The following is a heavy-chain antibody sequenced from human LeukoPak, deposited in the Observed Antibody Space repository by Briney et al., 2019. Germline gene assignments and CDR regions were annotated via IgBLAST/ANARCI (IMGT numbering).Heavy chain of an antibody. V-gene: IGHV1-2*02. CDR3: ARDGSVTRYCSSTSCYLGY. Sequence: ASVKVSCKVSGYTFTGYYMHWVRQAPGQGLEWMGWINPNSGGTNYAQKFQGRVTMTRDTSISTAYMELSRLRSDDTAVYYCARDGSVTRYCSSTSCYLGYWGQGTLVTVSS. CDR2: INPNSGGT. CDR1: GYTFTGYY. D-gene: IGHD2-2*01. J-gene: IGHJ4*02.